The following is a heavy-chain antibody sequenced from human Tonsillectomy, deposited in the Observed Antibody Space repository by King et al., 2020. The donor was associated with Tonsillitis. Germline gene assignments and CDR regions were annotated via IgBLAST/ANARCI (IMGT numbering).Heavy chain of an antibody. CDR1: GFTVSTNY. J-gene: IGHJ3*01. CDR2: IYSGGST. Sequence: VQLVESGGGLVQPGGSLRLSCAASGFTVSTNYMNWVRQAPGKGLEWVSVIYSGGSTYYADSVRGRFTISRDNSKNTLYVQMNSLTAEDTAVYYCARESVLRGSREGAFDVWGQGTMVTVSA. CDR3: ARESVLRGSREGAFDV. D-gene: IGHD3-3*01. V-gene: IGHV3-66*01.